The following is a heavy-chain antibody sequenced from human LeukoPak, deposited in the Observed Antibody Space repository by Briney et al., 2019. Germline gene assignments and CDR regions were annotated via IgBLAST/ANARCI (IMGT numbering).Heavy chain of an antibody. Sequence: SETLSLTCPVSGGSISSHYWSWIRQPPGKGLEWIGYIYYSGSNNYNPSLKSRVTISVDTSKNQFSLKLSSVTAADTAVYYCAREISGGGSYYDYWGQGTLVTVSS. D-gene: IGHD1-26*01. V-gene: IGHV4-59*11. CDR3: AREISGGGSYYDY. CDR2: IYYSGSN. J-gene: IGHJ4*02. CDR1: GGSISSHY.